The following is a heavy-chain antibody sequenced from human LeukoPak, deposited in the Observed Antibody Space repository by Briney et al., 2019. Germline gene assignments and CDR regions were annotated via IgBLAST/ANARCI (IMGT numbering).Heavy chain of an antibody. CDR3: ARSPTPGAFDI. CDR1: GGSISSYY. J-gene: IGHJ3*02. Sequence: SETLSLTCTVSGGSISSYYWSWIRQPPGKGLEWTGYIYYSGSTNYNPSLKSRVTISVDTSKNQFSLKLSSVTAADTAVYYCARSPTPGAFDIWGQETMVTVSS. CDR2: IYYSGST. D-gene: IGHD1-14*01. V-gene: IGHV4-59*01.